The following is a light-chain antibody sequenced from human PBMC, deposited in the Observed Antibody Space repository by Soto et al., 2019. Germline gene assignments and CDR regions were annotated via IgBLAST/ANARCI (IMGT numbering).Light chain of an antibody. CDR1: QRVSIY. CDR2: DSS. V-gene: IGKV3-11*01. J-gene: IGKJ5*01. CDR3: QHRSNWPPIT. Sequence: EIVLTQSPATLSLSPGERATLSCRASQRVSIYLAWYQQKPGQAPRLLIYDSSNRAAGIPARFSARGSGTDVTLLISNLEPEDSAVYFCQHRSNWPPITFSKGTRLEI.